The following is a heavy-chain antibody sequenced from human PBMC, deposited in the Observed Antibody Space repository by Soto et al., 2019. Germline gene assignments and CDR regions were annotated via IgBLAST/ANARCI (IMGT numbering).Heavy chain of an antibody. Sequence: QVKLVQSGPEVKKPGASVKVSCKASGFTFTNYAITWVRQAPGEGLEWLGWISAYNGNTNNAQKSQGRVTMTTDTSTSTAYMELRSLRSDDTAVYYCAREMTTMTFFDYWGQGALVTVSS. CDR1: GFTFTNYA. V-gene: IGHV1-18*04. D-gene: IGHD4-17*01. J-gene: IGHJ4*02. CDR3: AREMTTMTFFDY. CDR2: ISAYNGNT.